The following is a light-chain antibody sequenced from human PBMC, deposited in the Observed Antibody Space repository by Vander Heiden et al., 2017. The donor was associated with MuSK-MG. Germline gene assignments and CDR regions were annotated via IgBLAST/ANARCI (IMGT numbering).Light chain of an antibody. CDR2: NFI. CDR1: SSDVGGYDL. V-gene: IGLV2-23*02. J-gene: IGLJ2*01. CDR3: CSYGHYNTVI. Sequence: QSALTQPASVSGSPGQSLSISCTGTSSDVGGYDLVSWYQQHPGKAPKLIIHNFIERPSGISSRFSGSKSGNTASLTISGLQAEDEADYFCCSYGHYNTVIFGGGTKVTVL.